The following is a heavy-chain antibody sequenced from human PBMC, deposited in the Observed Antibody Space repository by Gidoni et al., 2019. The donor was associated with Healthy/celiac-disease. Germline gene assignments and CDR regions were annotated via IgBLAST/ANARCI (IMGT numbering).Heavy chain of an antibody. Sequence: QVQLQPWGAGLLKPSETLSLTCAVYGGSFSGYYWSWIRQPPGKGLEWIGEINHSGSTNYNPSLKSRVTISVDTSKNQFSLKLSSVTAADTAVYYCARGTVVTPWNVPAFDIWGQGTMVTVSS. CDR1: GGSFSGYY. CDR3: ARGTVVTPWNVPAFDI. CDR2: INHSGST. V-gene: IGHV4-34*01. D-gene: IGHD2-21*02. J-gene: IGHJ3*02.